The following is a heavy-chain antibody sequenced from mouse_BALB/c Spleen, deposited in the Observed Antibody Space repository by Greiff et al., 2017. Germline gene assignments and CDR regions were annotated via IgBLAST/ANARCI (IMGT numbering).Heavy chain of an antibody. CDR1: GYTFTSYW. V-gene: IGHV1S81*02. J-gene: IGHJ2*01. D-gene: IGHD2-3*01. Sequence: VQLQQPGAELVKPGASVKLSCKASGYTFTSYWMHWVKQRPGQGLEWIGEINPSNGRTNYNEKCKSKATLTVDKSSSTAYMQLSSLTSEDSAVYYCARSSDGYSYFDYWGQGTTLTVSS. CDR3: ARSSDGYSYFDY. CDR2: INPSNGRT.